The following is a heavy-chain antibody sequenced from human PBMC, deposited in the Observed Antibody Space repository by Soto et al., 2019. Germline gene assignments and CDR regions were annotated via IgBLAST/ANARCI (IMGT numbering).Heavy chain of an antibody. CDR1: GYSFTSYG. CDR2: ISAYNGNT. J-gene: IGHJ5*02. Sequence: QVQLVQSGAEVKKPGASVKVSCKASGYSFTSYGISWVRQAPGQGLEWMGWISAYNGNTNYAQKFQGRVTMTTDTSTSTVYMELGSQRSDDTAVYSCARDRALKLADHWGQGTLVTVSS. CDR3: ARDRALKLADH. V-gene: IGHV1-18*01. D-gene: IGHD1-7*01.